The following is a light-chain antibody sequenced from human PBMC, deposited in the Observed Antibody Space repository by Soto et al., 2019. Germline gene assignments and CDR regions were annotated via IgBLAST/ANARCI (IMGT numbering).Light chain of an antibody. CDR3: QHYGSSPANT. V-gene: IGKV3-20*01. J-gene: IGKJ2*01. Sequence: EIVMTQSPATLSVSPGERATLSCRASQSISSNLAWYQKKPGQAPRLLIYGASSRATGIPDRFSGSGSGTDFTLTISRLEAEDFAVYYCQHYGSSPANTFGQGTKLEIK. CDR2: GAS. CDR1: QSISSN.